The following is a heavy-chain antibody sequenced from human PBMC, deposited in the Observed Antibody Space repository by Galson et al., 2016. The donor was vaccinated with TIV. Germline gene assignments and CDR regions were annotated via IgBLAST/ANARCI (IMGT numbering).Heavy chain of an antibody. CDR2: MFYTGSH. Sequence: SETLSLTCSVSGGSISSSIYYWGWIRQPPGKGLEWIGYMFYTGSHNYNPSLKSRVTISADTSKNQFSLKLTSVTAADTAVYYCASGGTATTPPGFDFWGQGSLVAVSS. J-gene: IGHJ4*02. V-gene: IGHV4-61*05. D-gene: IGHD4-17*01. CDR3: ASGGTATTPPGFDF. CDR1: GGSISSSIYY.